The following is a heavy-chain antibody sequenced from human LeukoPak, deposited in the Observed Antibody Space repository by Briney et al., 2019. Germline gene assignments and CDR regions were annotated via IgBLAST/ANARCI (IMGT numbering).Heavy chain of an antibody. D-gene: IGHD2-15*01. J-gene: IGHJ5*02. V-gene: IGHV4-39*01. CDR1: GGSISSSSYY. CDR2: IYYSGST. CDR3: ARRLGYCSGGSCPSPNWFDP. Sequence: SETLSPTCTVSGGSISSSSYYWGWIRQPPGKGLEWIGSIYYSGSTYYNPSLKSRVTISVDTSKNQFSLKLSSVTAADTAVYYCARRLGYCSGGSCPSPNWFDPWGQGTLVTVSS.